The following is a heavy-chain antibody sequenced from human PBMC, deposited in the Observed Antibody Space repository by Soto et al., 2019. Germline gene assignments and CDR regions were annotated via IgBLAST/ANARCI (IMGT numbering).Heavy chain of an antibody. CDR2: ISQSGNT. CDR3: ARAPKVSGSSQTRPDF. J-gene: IGHJ4*02. CDR1: SGSFSGYY. Sequence: SETLSLTCSIYSGSFSGYYWSWIRQPPGKGLEWIGEISQSGNTNYSPSLKSRVSISIDTSKKQFSLDLASVSAADTAVYYCARAPKVSGSSQTRPDFWGQGTLVTVSS. D-gene: IGHD6-6*01. V-gene: IGHV4-34*01.